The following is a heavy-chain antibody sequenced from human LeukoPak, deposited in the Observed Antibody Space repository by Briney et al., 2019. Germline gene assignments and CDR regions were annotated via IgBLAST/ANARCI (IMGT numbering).Heavy chain of an antibody. D-gene: IGHD3-10*01. V-gene: IGHV3-7*03. J-gene: IGHJ4*02. Sequence: GGYLRLSCAASGFTFSRYWMSWVRQAPGKGLEGVSNIKRDGSEKYYVDSVKGRFTISRDNAKNSLYLQMNSLRAEDTAVYYCARWEEFGAIDYWGQGTLVTVSS. CDR2: IKRDGSEK. CDR3: ARWEEFGAIDY. CDR1: GFTFSRYW.